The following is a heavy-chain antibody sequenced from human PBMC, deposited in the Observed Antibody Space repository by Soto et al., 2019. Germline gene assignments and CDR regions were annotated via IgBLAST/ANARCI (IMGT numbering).Heavy chain of an antibody. V-gene: IGHV1-18*01. Sequence: QVPLVQSGAEVKKPGASVKVSCKASGYTFTTYGISWVRQAPGQGLEWMGWVSTYTGTTDYAQKLQGRLTMTTDTSTSTAYLELTSLRSDDTAVYYCARDYYGSGAPDHYGMDVWGRGTTVTVYS. CDR1: GYTFTTYG. CDR2: VSTYTGTT. J-gene: IGHJ6*02. CDR3: ARDYYGSGAPDHYGMDV. D-gene: IGHD3-10*01.